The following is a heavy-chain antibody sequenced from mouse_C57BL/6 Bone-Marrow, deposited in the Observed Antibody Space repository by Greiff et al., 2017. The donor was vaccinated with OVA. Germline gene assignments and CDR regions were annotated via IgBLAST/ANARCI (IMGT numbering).Heavy chain of an antibody. CDR1: GYTFTSYW. J-gene: IGHJ3*01. CDR2: IYPSDSET. CDR3: ASSGWLLPTFAY. V-gene: IGHV1-61*01. D-gene: IGHD2-3*01. Sequence: VQLQQSGAELVRPGSSVKLSCKASGYTFTSYWLDWVKQRPGQGLEWIGNIYPSDSETHYNQKFKDKATLTVDKSSSTAYMQLSSLTSEDSAVYDCASSGWLLPTFAYWGKGTLVTVSA.